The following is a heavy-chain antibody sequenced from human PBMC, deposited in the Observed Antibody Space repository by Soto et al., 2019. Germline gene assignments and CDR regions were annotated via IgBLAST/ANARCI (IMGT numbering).Heavy chain of an antibody. CDR3: ARGVPTAADHYDAMDG. CDR1: AYTFTRYG. D-gene: IGHD6-25*01. Sequence: GASVKGSCTASAYTFTRYGVNWVRQAPGEGLEWMGWINSSNGNAEYAQNLQGRVTMTIDTSTSTAYMELSSLRSDDTAVYYCARGVPTAADHYDAMDGSSKGTRVTV. CDR2: INSSNGNA. J-gene: IGHJ6*04. V-gene: IGHV1-18*01.